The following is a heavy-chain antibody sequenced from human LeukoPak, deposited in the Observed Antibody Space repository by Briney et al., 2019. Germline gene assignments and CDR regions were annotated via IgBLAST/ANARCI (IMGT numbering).Heavy chain of an antibody. J-gene: IGHJ5*02. V-gene: IGHV1-3*01. Sequence: ASVKVSCKASGYTFTSYAMHWVRQAPGQRLEWMGWINAGNGNTKYSQKFQGRVTITRDTSADTAYMELSSLRSEDTAVYYCARPLNSNYVPLFDPWGQGTLVTVSS. CDR1: GYTFTSYA. CDR3: ARPLNSNYVPLFDP. CDR2: INAGNGNT. D-gene: IGHD4-11*01.